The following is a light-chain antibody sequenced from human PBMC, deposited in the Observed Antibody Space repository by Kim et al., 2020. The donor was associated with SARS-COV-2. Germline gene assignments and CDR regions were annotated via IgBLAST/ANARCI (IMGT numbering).Light chain of an antibody. J-gene: IGKJ5*01. Sequence: SPGDRATPTCRASQSVSNSYLAWYQQKPGQAPRLLIYNASIRATGIPDRFSGSGSGTDFTLTISRLEPEDLAVYYCQQYGSSSITFGQGTRLEIK. CDR3: QQYGSSSIT. CDR1: QSVSNSY. CDR2: NAS. V-gene: IGKV3-20*01.